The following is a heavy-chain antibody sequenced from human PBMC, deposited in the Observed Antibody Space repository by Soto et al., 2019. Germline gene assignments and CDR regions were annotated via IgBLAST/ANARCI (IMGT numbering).Heavy chain of an antibody. CDR2: ISGSVGST. Sequence: APGKGMEWVSAISGSVGSTYYADSVKGRFTISRDNSKNTLYLQMNSLRAEATALYYCAKRPSGLLIFVSWGQGTLASVS. CDR3: AKRPSGLLIFVS. J-gene: IGHJ4*02. V-gene: IGHV3-23*01. D-gene: IGHD3-22*01.